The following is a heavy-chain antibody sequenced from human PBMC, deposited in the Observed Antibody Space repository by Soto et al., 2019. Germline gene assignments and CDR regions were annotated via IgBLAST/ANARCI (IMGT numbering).Heavy chain of an antibody. D-gene: IGHD3-9*01. Sequence: EVQLVESGGGLVKPGGSLRLSCAASGFTFSSYSMNWVRQAPGKGLEWVSSISSSSSYIYYADSVKGRFTISRDNAKNSLYLQMNSLRAEDTAVYYCAKSSPPRYYDILTGYYTDYWGQGTLVTVSS. CDR2: ISSSSSYI. CDR3: AKSSPPRYYDILTGYYTDY. J-gene: IGHJ4*02. V-gene: IGHV3-21*01. CDR1: GFTFSSYS.